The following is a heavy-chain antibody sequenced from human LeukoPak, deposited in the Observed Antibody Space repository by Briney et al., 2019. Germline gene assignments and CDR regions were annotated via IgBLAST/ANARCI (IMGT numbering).Heavy chain of an antibody. CDR3: ARVGGYYDSSGYMVDY. CDR2: INHSGST. D-gene: IGHD3-22*01. J-gene: IGHJ4*02. V-gene: IGHV4-34*01. CDR1: GGSFSGYY. Sequence: SETLSLTCAVYGGSFSGYYWSWIRQPPGKGLEWIGGINHSGSTNYNPSLKSRVTISVDTSKNQFSLKLSSVTAADTAVYYCARVGGYYDSSGYMVDYWGQGTLVTVSS.